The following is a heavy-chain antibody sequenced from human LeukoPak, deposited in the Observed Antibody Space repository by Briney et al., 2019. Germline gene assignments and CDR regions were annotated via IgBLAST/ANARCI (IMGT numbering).Heavy chain of an antibody. CDR2: IIPIFGTA. CDR1: GYTFTSYG. D-gene: IGHD2-21*01. J-gene: IGHJ6*03. CDR3: ARCGGQDYYYYMDV. V-gene: IGHV1-69*13. Sequence: GASVKVSCKASGYTFTSYGISWVRQAPGQGLEWMGGIIPIFGTANYAQKFQGRVTITADESTSTAYMELSSLRSEDTAVYYCARCGGQDYYYYMDVWGKGTTVTVSS.